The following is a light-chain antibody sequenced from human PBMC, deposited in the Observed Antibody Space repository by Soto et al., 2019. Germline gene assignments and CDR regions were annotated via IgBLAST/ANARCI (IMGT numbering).Light chain of an antibody. J-gene: IGKJ1*01. Sequence: VMTQAPATLSVSPGERATLSCRASQSVSNNYLAWYQQKPGQSPRLLIYGASRRATGVPDRVSGSGSGTDFTLTISRLEPEDFAVYYCQQYGSSGTFGQGTTVDIK. CDR3: QQYGSSGT. CDR2: GAS. CDR1: QSVSNNY. V-gene: IGKV3-20*01.